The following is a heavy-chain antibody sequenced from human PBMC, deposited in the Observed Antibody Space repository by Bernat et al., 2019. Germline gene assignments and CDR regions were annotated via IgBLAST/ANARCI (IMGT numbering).Heavy chain of an antibody. CDR1: GFSFSINA. V-gene: IGHV3-30*04. CDR3: VRDGAALYYYHGMDV. J-gene: IGHJ6*02. Sequence: VQLLESGGGLVQPGGSLRISCAASGFSFSINAMSWVRQAPGRGLEWVAVVSYDGRNKYYADSVQARFIISRDDSENTLYLQMDSLKSEDTAVYYCVRDGAALYYYHGMDVWGRGTTVTVSS. CDR2: VSYDGRNK. D-gene: IGHD6-25*01.